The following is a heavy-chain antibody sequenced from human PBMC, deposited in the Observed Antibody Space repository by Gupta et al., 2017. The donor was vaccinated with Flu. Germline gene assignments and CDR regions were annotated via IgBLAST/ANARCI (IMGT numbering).Heavy chain of an antibody. Sequence: RQAPGQGLEWIVGIIPIFGTTNYAQKFLGRVTISADESATTGYMELSSLRSEDTAVYYCARAILASRPVGSNNYYYYQLDVWGQGTTVTVS. V-gene: IGHV1-69*01. CDR2: IIPIFGTT. D-gene: IGHD6-6*01. CDR3: ARAILASRPVGSNNYYYYQLDV. J-gene: IGHJ6*02.